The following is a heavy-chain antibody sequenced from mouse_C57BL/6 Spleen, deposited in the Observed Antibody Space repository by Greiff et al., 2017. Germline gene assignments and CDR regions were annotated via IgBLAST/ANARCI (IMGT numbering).Heavy chain of an antibody. CDR1: GYTFTSYG. D-gene: IGHD2-5*01. CDR2: IYPRSGNT. Sequence: VQLQQSGAELARPGASVKLSCKASGYTFTSYGISWVKQRTGQGLEWIGEIYPRSGNTYYNEKFKGEATLTADKSSSTAYMELRSLTSEDSAVYFCARKELYSKAAMDYWGQGTSVTVSS. V-gene: IGHV1-81*01. CDR3: ARKELYSKAAMDY. J-gene: IGHJ4*01.